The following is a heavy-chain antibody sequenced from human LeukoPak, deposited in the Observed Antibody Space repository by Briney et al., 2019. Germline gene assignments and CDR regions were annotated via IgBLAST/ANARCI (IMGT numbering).Heavy chain of an antibody. Sequence: SETLSLTRTVSGGSISSGDYYSNWIRQPPGKGLEWIGYIYYSGSTSYNPSLKSRVMISVDTSKNQFSLKLSSVAAADTAVYFCARDRMVRGVIMGFDYWGQGNLVTVSS. CDR3: ARDRMVRGVIMGFDY. CDR1: GGSISSGDYY. D-gene: IGHD3-10*01. J-gene: IGHJ4*02. V-gene: IGHV4-30-4*01. CDR2: IYYSGST.